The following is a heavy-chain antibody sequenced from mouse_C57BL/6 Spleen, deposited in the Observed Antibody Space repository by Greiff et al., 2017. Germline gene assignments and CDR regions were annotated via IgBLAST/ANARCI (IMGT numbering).Heavy chain of an antibody. CDR1: GYTFTSYG. CDR3: ARDYDDLYFDY. D-gene: IGHD2-4*01. V-gene: IGHV1-81*01. J-gene: IGHJ2*01. CDR2: IYPRSGNT. Sequence: QVQLKQSGAELARPGASVKLSCKASGYTFTSYGISWVKQRTGQGLEWIGEIYPRSGNTYYNEKFKGKATLTADKSSSTAYMELRSLTSEDSAVYFCARDYDDLYFDYWGQGTTLTVSS.